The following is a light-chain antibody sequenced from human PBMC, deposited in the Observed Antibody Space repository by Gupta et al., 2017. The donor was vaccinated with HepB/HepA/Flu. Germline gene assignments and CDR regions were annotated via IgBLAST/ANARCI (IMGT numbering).Light chain of an antibody. Sequence: QSARTQPPSLPGSPAQSINISCTGSRSDVGNYDHVSWYQQHAGKASELMRDEVSKQPSGISYLCSGSKSGNTASLIISGIQADDEAYDSCCSYEGHILVVFGGGTKLTVL. CDR2: EVS. CDR1: RSDVGNYDH. J-gene: IGLJ2*01. CDR3: CSYEGHILVV. V-gene: IGLV2-23*02.